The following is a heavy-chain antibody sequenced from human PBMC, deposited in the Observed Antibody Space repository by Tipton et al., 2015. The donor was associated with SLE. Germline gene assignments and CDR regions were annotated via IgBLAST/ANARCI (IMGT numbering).Heavy chain of an antibody. CDR1: GFTFNNYA. V-gene: IGHV3-23*01. D-gene: IGHD3-16*01. CDR2: ISGSGDIA. CDR3: VKDREHLGEYSFDY. Sequence: SLRLSCAASGFTFNNYAMSWVRQAPGKGLEWVSIISGSGDIAYYVDSVKGRFTISRDNSKNTLFLQMNGLRAEDTAVYYCVKDREHLGEYSFDYWGQGTLVSVSS. J-gene: IGHJ4*02.